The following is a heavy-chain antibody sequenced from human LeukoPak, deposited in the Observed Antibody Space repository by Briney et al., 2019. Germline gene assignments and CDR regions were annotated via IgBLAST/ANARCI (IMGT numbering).Heavy chain of an antibody. Sequence: GGSLRLSCAASGFTFSGFWMSWVRQAPGKGLESVANINKDGSEKYYVDSVKGRFTISRDNAKSSLYLQMNSLRAEDTAVYYCARDQVGPEDWGQGTLVTVSS. CDR2: INKDGSEK. CDR3: ARDQVGPED. CDR1: GFTFSGFW. V-gene: IGHV3-7*01. D-gene: IGHD1-26*01. J-gene: IGHJ4*02.